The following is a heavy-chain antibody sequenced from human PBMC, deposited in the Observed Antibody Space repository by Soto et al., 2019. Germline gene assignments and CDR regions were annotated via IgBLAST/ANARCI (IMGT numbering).Heavy chain of an antibody. CDR1: GFTFSSYG. V-gene: IGHV3-30*18. Sequence: GGSLRLSCAASGFTFSSYGMHWVRQAPGKGLEWVAVISYDGSNKYYADSVKGRFTISRDNSKNTLYLQMNSLRAEDTAVYYCAKDWQGLFGRFVVVTALTENPDYWGQGTLVTVSS. CDR3: AKDWQGLFGRFVVVTALTENPDY. D-gene: IGHD2-21*02. CDR2: ISYDGSNK. J-gene: IGHJ4*02.